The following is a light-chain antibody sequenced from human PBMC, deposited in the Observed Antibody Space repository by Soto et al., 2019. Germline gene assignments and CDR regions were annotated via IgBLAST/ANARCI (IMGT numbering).Light chain of an antibody. V-gene: IGKV1-5*01. CDR1: QSIRYY. CDR2: GAS. CDR3: QHHNSYSQT. Sequence: IQMTQSPPTLSASVGDRVTITCRASQSIRYYLAWYQQMPGKAPKLLIYGASSLQSGVPSRFSGSGSGTEFTLTTSSLQPDDFATYFCQHHNSYSQTFGQGTKV. J-gene: IGKJ1*01.